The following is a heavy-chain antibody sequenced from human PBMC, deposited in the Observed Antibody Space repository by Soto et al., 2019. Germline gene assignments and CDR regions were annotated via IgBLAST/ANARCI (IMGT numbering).Heavy chain of an antibody. CDR1: GFTFSSYG. V-gene: IGHV3-21*01. Sequence: PGGSLRLSCAASGFTFSSYGMNWVRQAPGKGLEWVSSISSSSSYIYYADSVKGRFTISRDNAKNSLYLQMNSLRAEDTAVYYCAREFGGDGSGSYYNVGYYYYYGMDVWGQGTTVTVSS. CDR3: AREFGGDGSGSYYNVGYYYYYGMDV. CDR2: ISSSSSYI. J-gene: IGHJ6*02. D-gene: IGHD3-10*01.